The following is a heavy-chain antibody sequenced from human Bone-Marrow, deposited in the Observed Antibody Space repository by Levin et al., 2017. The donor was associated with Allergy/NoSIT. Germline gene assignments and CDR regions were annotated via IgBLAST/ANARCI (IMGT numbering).Heavy chain of an antibody. V-gene: IGHV3-23*01. J-gene: IGHJ4*02. Sequence: GGSLRLSCEASGLAFNIYDMHWVRQAPGKGLEWVSDISGGGGRTNYADSVKGRFTISRDNSKSTLYLQMNSLRAEDSAVYYCAKGVHSGSYLNYFDSWGQGTPVTVSS. D-gene: IGHD1-26*01. CDR2: ISGGGGRT. CDR1: GLAFNIYD. CDR3: AKGVHSGSYLNYFDS.